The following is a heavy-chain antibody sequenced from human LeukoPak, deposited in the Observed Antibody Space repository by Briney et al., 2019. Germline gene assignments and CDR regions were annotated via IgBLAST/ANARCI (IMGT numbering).Heavy chain of an antibody. Sequence: PGGSLRLSCVASGFTVSNAWMSWVRQAPGKGLEWIGRIKSKTDGRTTDYAEPVKGRFTISRDASKNTLYLQIKSLKTDDTAVYYCTTDPGIVGATGGFDYWGQGTLVTVSS. J-gene: IGHJ4*02. CDR2: IKSKTDGRTT. CDR1: GFTVSNAW. V-gene: IGHV3-15*01. CDR3: TTDPGIVGATGGFDY. D-gene: IGHD1-26*01.